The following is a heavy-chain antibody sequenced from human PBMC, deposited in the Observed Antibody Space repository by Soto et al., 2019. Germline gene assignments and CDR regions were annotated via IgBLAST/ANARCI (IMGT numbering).Heavy chain of an antibody. CDR1: GGSVSSGSYY. J-gene: IGHJ4*02. CDR2: IYYSGST. Sequence: QVQLQESGPGLVKPSETLSLTCTVSGGSVSSGSYYWSWIRQPPGKGLEWIGYIYYSGSTNYNPSLKSRVTISVDTSKTQFSLKLSSVTAADTAVYYCARLVGATGFDYWGQGTLVTVSS. V-gene: IGHV4-61*01. CDR3: ARLVGATGFDY. D-gene: IGHD1-26*01.